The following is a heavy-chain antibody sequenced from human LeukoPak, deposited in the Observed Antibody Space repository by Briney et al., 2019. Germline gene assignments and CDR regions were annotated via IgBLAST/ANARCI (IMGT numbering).Heavy chain of an antibody. D-gene: IGHD2-15*01. CDR3: ARLRVGPLDY. Sequence: PGGSLRLSCAASGFTFSSYAMHWVRQAPGKGLEWVAVISYDGSNKYYADSVKGRFTISRDNSKNTLYLQMNSLRAEDTAVYYCARLRVGPLDYWGQGTLVTVSS. V-gene: IGHV3-30*04. CDR1: GFTFSSYA. J-gene: IGHJ4*02. CDR2: ISYDGSNK.